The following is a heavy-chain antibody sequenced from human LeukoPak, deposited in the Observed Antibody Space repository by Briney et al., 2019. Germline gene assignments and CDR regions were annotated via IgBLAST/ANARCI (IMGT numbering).Heavy chain of an antibody. CDR3: ARDRITMIVENAFDI. J-gene: IGHJ3*02. V-gene: IGHV3-21*01. CDR2: ISSTGSYI. Sequence: PGGSLRLSCAASGVTFSSYSMNWVRQAPGKGLEWVSSISSTGSYIYYADSVKGRFTIFRDNAKKSLFLQINSLRAEDTAVYFCARDRITMIVENAFDIWGQGTMVIVSS. D-gene: IGHD3-22*01. CDR1: GVTFSSYS.